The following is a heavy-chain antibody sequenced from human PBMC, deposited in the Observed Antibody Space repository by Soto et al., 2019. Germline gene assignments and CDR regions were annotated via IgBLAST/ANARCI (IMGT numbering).Heavy chain of an antibody. CDR1: GFTFSSYS. V-gene: IGHV3-21*01. CDR2: ISSSSSYI. Sequence: GESLKISCAASGFTFSSYSMNWVRQAPGKGLEWVSSISSSSSYIYYADSVKGRFTISRDNAKNSLYLQMNSLRAEDTAVYYCARDWGKYSGYAYFDYWGQGTLVTVSS. CDR3: ARDWGKYSGYAYFDY. J-gene: IGHJ4*02. D-gene: IGHD5-12*01.